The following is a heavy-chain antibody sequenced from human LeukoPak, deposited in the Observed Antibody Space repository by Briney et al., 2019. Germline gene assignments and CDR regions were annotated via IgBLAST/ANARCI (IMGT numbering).Heavy chain of an antibody. CDR3: ARYIVVVPAAMFDY. Sequence: GGSLRLSCAASGFTFSSYWMTWVRQAPGKGLERVANIKQDGSEQYYVDSVKGRFTISRDNAKNSLYLQMNSLRAEDTAVYYCARYIVVVPAAMFDYWGQGTLVTVSS. V-gene: IGHV3-7*03. J-gene: IGHJ4*02. D-gene: IGHD2-2*01. CDR2: IKQDGSEQ. CDR1: GFTFSSYW.